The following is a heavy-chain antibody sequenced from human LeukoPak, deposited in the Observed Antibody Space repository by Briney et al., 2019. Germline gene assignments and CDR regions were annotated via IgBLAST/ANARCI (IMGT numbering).Heavy chain of an antibody. Sequence: GGSLRLSCAASGFTFSSYSMNWVRQAPGKGLEWVSSISSSSSYIYYADSVKGRFTISRDNAKNSLYLQMNSLRAEDTAVYYCARGVATVRGYYYMDVWGKGTTVTISS. CDR3: ARGVATVRGYYYMDV. D-gene: IGHD4-17*01. J-gene: IGHJ6*03. V-gene: IGHV3-21*01. CDR1: GFTFSSYS. CDR2: ISSSSSYI.